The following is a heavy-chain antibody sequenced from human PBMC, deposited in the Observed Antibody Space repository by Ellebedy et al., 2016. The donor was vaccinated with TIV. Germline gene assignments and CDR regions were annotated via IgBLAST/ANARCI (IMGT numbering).Heavy chain of an antibody. CDR1: GFTFSSYA. D-gene: IGHD6-13*01. CDR2: ISYDGSNK. Sequence: PGGSLRLSCAASGFTFSSYAMHWVRQAPGKGLEGVAVISYDGSNKYYADSVKGRFTISRDNSKNTLYLQMNSLRAEDTAVYYCARPLFYSSSWYIPLGYWGQGTLVSVSS. J-gene: IGHJ4*02. CDR3: ARPLFYSSSWYIPLGY. V-gene: IGHV3-30-3*01.